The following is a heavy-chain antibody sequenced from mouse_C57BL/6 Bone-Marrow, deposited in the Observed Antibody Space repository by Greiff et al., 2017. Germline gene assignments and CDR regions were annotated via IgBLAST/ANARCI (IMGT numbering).Heavy chain of an antibody. V-gene: IGHV1-50*01. CDR2: IAPSDSYT. CDR3: APLLNYGRSYYAMDY. D-gene: IGHD1-1*01. J-gene: IGHJ4*01. CDR1: GYTFTSYW. Sequence: QVQLQQPGAELVKPGASVKLSCKASGYTFTSYWMQWVNQRPGQGLEWLGEIAPSDSYTNYHQKFKGKATLTVDTSSSTAYMQLSSLTSEDSAVYYCAPLLNYGRSYYAMDYWGQGTSVTVSS.